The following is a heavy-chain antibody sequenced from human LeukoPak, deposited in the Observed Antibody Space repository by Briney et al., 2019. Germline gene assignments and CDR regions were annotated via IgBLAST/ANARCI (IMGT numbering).Heavy chain of an antibody. CDR2: MSTTGGGK. Sequence: PGGSLRLSCAASGFTFSTYAMSWVRQAPGKGLEWVSGMSTTGGGKYYADSVKGRFTISRDNSKNTLYLQMNSLRAEDTAVYYCAKGGWLEYWGQGALVTVSS. CDR1: GFTFSTYA. J-gene: IGHJ4*02. V-gene: IGHV3-23*01. CDR3: AKGGWLEY. D-gene: IGHD6-19*01.